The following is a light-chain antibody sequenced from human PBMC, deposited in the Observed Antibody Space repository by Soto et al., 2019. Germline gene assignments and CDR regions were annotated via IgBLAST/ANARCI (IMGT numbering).Light chain of an antibody. CDR2: YAS. V-gene: IGKV3-15*01. CDR3: QHYNNCPWT. CDR1: QSIHRN. J-gene: IGKJ3*01. Sequence: EMVMTQSPSTLSASAGERVTLSCRASQSIHRNLAWYQQKPGQGPSLLIYYASTMATGVPARFSGSGSGTEFTLTISSLQPEDFAIYHCQHYNNCPWTFGPGTKVEIK.